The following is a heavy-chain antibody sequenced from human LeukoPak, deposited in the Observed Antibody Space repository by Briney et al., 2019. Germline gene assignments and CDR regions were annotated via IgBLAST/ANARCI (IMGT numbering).Heavy chain of an antibody. CDR1: GDSISSYY. CDR3: ARDSFDRDLNWFDP. D-gene: IGHD3-10*01. Sequence: SETLSLTCTVSGDSISSYYWSWIRQPPGKGLEWIGYIYYSGSTNYNSSLKSRVTISVDTSKNQFSLKLSSVTAADTAVYYCARDSFDRDLNWFDPWGQGTLVTVSS. CDR2: IYYSGST. J-gene: IGHJ5*02. V-gene: IGHV4-59*01.